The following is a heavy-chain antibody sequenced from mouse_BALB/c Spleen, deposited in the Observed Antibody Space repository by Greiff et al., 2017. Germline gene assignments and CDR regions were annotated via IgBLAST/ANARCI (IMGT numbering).Heavy chain of an antibody. D-gene: IGHD2-4*01. CDR2: ISDGGSYT. CDR3: ARDLSMITREAAAY. CDR1: GFTFSDYY. Sequence: EVQLVESGGGLVKPGGSLKLSCAASGFTFSDYYMYWVRQTPEKRLEWVATISDGGSYTYYPDSVKGRFTISRDNAKNNLYLQMSSLKSEDTAMYYCARDLSMITREAAAYWGQGTLVTVSA. J-gene: IGHJ3*01. V-gene: IGHV5-4*02.